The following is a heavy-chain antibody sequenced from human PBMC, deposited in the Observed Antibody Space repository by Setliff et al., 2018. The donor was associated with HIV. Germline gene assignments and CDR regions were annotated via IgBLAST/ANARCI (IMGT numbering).Heavy chain of an antibody. Sequence: SETLSLTCTVSGGSISSHYWSWIRQPPGKGLEWIGSIHYSGSTNYNPSLKSRVTIPVDTSKNQFSLKLSSVTAADTALYFCAREAYFFASGTYYFDSWGQGTLVTVSS. J-gene: IGHJ4*02. CDR3: AREAYFFASGTYYFDS. CDR2: IHYSGST. CDR1: GGSISSHY. D-gene: IGHD3-10*01. V-gene: IGHV4-59*11.